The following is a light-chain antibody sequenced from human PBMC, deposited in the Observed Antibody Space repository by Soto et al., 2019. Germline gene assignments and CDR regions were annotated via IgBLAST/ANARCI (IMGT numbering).Light chain of an antibody. CDR3: NSYTATSARV. V-gene: IGLV2-14*01. CDR2: EVS. Sequence: QSALTQPASVSGSPGQSITISCTGTSSDVGAYNYVSWYQQHPGKAPKLMIYEVSNRPSGVSNRFSGSKSGNTASLTISGLQAEDDANYYCNSYTATSARVVGGGTKLTVL. CDR1: SSDVGAYNY. J-gene: IGLJ3*02.